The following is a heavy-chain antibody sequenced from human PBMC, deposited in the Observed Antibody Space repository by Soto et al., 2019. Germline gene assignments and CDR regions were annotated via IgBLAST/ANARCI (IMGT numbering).Heavy chain of an antibody. D-gene: IGHD2-2*01. CDR1: GGSISSSSYY. CDR2: IYYSGST. V-gene: IGHV4-39*02. CDR3: VRDGEYIVVVPPDY. J-gene: IGHJ4*02. Sequence: QLQLQESGPGLVKPSETLSLTCTVSGGSISSSSYYWGWIRQPPGKGLEWIGSIYYSGSTYYNPALKSRVTISVDTSKNKFSRELSSVTAADTAVYYCVRDGEYIVVVPPDYWGRGTLVTVSS.